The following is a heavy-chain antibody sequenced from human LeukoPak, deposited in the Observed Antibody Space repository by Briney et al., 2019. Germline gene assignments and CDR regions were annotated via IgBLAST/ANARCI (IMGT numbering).Heavy chain of an antibody. Sequence: PGGSLRLSCAASGFIFSNYAMTWVRQAPGKGLEWVSIIGGVSESFYYADSVKGRFTVSSDNSKDTLYLQINSLRDEDTAVYYCARRWLGDPYGMDVWGQGTTVSASS. J-gene: IGHJ6*02. V-gene: IGHV3-23*01. CDR1: GFIFSNYA. CDR3: ARRWLGDPYGMDV. D-gene: IGHD3-10*01. CDR2: IGGVSESF.